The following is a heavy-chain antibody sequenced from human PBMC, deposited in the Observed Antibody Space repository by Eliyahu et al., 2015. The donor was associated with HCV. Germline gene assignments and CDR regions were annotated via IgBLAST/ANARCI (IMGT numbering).Heavy chain of an antibody. CDR2: ISSSSSYI. Sequence: EVQLVESGGGLVKPGGSLRLSCAASGFPFSRYSXNWVRQXPGKGXEWVSSISSSSSYIYYADSXKGRFTISRDNAKNSLYLQMNSLRAEDTAVYYCARGGGRRIAAAPMLDYWGQGTLVTVSS. D-gene: IGHD6-13*01. J-gene: IGHJ4*02. CDR3: ARGGGRRIAAAPMLDY. V-gene: IGHV3-21*01. CDR1: GFPFSRYS.